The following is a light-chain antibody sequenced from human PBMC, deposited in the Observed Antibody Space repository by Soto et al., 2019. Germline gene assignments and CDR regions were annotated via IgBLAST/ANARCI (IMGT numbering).Light chain of an antibody. CDR2: GAS. CDR3: QQYNNWLWT. J-gene: IGKJ1*01. CDR1: QSVSSN. Sequence: EIVMTQSPATLSVSPGERATLSCRASQSVSSNLAWYQQKPGQAPRPLIYGASTRATGIPARFSGSGSGTEVTLTISSLQSEDFAVYYCQQYNNWLWTFGQGTKVEIK. V-gene: IGKV3-15*01.